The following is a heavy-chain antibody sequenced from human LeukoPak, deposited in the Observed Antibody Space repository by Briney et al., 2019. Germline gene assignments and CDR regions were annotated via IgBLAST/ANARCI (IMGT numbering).Heavy chain of an antibody. D-gene: IGHD6-13*01. CDR1: GFTFSDYG. Sequence: GGSLRLSCAASGFTFSDYGMHWVRQAPGKGLEWVAFIRNDGSNDYYPDSVKGRFTISRDNSRNTLYLQMNSLRAEDRAFYYCAKGGSSSHNWFDPWGQGTRVTVSS. CDR2: IRNDGSND. J-gene: IGHJ5*02. CDR3: AKGGSSSHNWFDP. V-gene: IGHV3-30*02.